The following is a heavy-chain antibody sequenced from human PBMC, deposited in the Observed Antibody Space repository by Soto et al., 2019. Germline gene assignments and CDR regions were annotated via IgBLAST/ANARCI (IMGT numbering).Heavy chain of an antibody. CDR1: GYTLTGDA. V-gene: IGHV1-3*01. CDR3: ASIPDLYSSSWSKAGIDY. D-gene: IGHD6-13*01. Sequence: ASVPGSCKGSGYTLTGDAVGWVRQAPGQRLEWMGWINAGNGNTKYSQKFQGRVTITRDTSTSTAYMELSSLRSEDTAVYYCASIPDLYSSSWSKAGIDYWGQGTLVTVSS. CDR2: INAGNGNT. J-gene: IGHJ4*02.